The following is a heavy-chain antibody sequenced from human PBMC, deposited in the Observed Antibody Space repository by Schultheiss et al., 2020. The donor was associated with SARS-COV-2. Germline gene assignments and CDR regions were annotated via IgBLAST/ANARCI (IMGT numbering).Heavy chain of an antibody. CDR2: IYLGGTT. CDR1: GFTFGHYG. CDR3: ARNPGSSGYSRGIDY. J-gene: IGHJ4*02. D-gene: IGHD3-22*01. Sequence: GESLKISCATSGFTFGHYGFQWARQAPGKGLEWVSVIYLGGTTYYADSVKGRFTMSRDNSKNMVYLQMNSLSAEDTAVYYCARNPGSSGYSRGIDYWGQGTLVTVSS. V-gene: IGHV3-NL1*01.